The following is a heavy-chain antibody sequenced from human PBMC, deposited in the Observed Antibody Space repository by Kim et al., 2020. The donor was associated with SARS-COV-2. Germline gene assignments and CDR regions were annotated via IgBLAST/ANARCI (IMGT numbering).Heavy chain of an antibody. CDR3: ARGGGEAYCGGDCYAHFDY. V-gene: IGHV4-59*01. Sequence: SETLSLTCTVSGGSISSYYWSWIRQPPGKGLEWIGYIYYSGSTNYNPSLKSRVTISVDTSKNQFSLKLSSVTAADTAVYYCARGGGEAYCGGDCYAHFDYWGQGTLVTVSS. J-gene: IGHJ4*02. D-gene: IGHD2-21*02. CDR1: GGSISSYY. CDR2: IYYSGST.